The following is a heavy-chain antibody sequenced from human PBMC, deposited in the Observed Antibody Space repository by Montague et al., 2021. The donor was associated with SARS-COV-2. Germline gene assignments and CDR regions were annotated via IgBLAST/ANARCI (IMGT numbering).Heavy chain of an antibody. D-gene: IGHD3-10*01. V-gene: IGHV4-34*01. CDR3: ATSSSRSYYVGLDY. CDR2: INQSGST. CDR1: GGSSSGFQ. Sequence: SETLSLTCALYGGSSSGFQWSWIRQSPGKGLEWIGEINQSGSTNYNVSLKSRLIMSLDTSKNQVSLKLSSVTAADTAVYYCATSSSRSYYVGLDYWGQGTLVTVTS. J-gene: IGHJ4*02.